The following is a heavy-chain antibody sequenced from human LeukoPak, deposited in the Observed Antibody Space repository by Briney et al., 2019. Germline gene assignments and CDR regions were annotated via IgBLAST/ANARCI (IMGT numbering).Heavy chain of an antibody. Sequence: SETVSLTCTVSGGSISSSSYYWGWIRQPPGKGLEWIGSIYYSGSTYYNPSLKSRVTMSVDTSKNQFSLKLSPVTAADTAVYYCARGPKEGPNSSGWYGNWFDPWGQGTLVTVSS. J-gene: IGHJ5*02. CDR3: ARGPKEGPNSSGWYGNWFDP. CDR1: GGSISSSSYY. D-gene: IGHD6-19*01. V-gene: IGHV4-39*07. CDR2: IYYSGST.